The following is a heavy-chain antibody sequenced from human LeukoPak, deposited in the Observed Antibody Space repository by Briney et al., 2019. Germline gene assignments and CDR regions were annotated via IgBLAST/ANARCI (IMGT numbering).Heavy chain of an antibody. J-gene: IGHJ4*02. CDR2: IYHSGST. CDR1: GGSISSGGYS. Sequence: PSQTLSLTCAVSGGSISSGGYSWSWIRQPPGKGLEWIGYIYHSGSTYYNPSLKSRVTISVDRSKNQFSLKLSSVTAADTAVYYCARPEIAVAGTFGIWGQGTLITVSS. D-gene: IGHD6-19*01. CDR3: ARPEIAVAGTFGI. V-gene: IGHV4-30-2*01.